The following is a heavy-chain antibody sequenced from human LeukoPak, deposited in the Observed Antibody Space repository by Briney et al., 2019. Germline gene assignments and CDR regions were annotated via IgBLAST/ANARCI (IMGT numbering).Heavy chain of an antibody. D-gene: IGHD5/OR15-5a*01. V-gene: IGHV4-39*01. CDR3: ARQVSDYYYYYIDV. CDR1: GGSISSTGYY. Sequence: SETLSLTCTVSGGSISSTGYYWNWIRQPPGKGLEWLGSIYYSETTYYNSSLKSRVTISLNTSKNQFSLRLNSVTAADTAVYYCARQVSDYYYYYIDVWGKGATVTVSS. CDR2: IYYSETT. J-gene: IGHJ6*03.